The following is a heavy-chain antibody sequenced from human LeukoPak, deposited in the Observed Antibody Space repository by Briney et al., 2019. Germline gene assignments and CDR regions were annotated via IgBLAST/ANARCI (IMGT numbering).Heavy chain of an antibody. Sequence: GRSLRLSCAASGFTFSSYGMHWVRQAPGKGLERVAVISYDGSNKYYADSVKGRFTISRDNSKNTLYLQMNSLRAEDTAVYYCAKDSTIHWFDPWGQGTLVTVSS. D-gene: IGHD5/OR15-5a*01. CDR2: ISYDGSNK. CDR1: GFTFSSYG. CDR3: AKDSTIHWFDP. V-gene: IGHV3-30*18. J-gene: IGHJ5*02.